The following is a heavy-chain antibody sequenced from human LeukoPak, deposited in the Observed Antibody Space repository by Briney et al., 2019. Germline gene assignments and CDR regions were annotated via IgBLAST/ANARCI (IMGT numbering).Heavy chain of an antibody. CDR3: ARRNYYDSSGYSEGNWFDP. V-gene: IGHV1-18*04. D-gene: IGHD3-22*01. J-gene: IGHJ5*02. Sequence: ASVKVSCKASGYTFTGYYIHWVRQAPGQGLEWMGWISAYNGNTNYAQKLQGRVTMTTDTSTSTAYMELRSLRSDDTAVYYCARRNYYDSSGYSEGNWFDPWGQGTLVTVSS. CDR1: GYTFTGYY. CDR2: ISAYNGNT.